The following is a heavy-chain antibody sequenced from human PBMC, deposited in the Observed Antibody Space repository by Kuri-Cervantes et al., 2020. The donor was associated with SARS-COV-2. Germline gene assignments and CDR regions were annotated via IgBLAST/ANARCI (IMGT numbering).Heavy chain of an antibody. J-gene: IGHJ6*02. D-gene: IGHD3-22*01. CDR1: GFTFSSYG. CDR2: ISYDGSNK. Sequence: GESLKISCAASGFTFSSYGMHWVRQAPGKGLEWVAVISYDGSNKYYADSVKGRFTISRDNSKNTLYLQMNSLRAEDTAVYYCAKAVVSYYYYGMDVWGQGTTVTVSS. V-gene: IGHV3-30*18. CDR3: AKAVVSYYYYGMDV.